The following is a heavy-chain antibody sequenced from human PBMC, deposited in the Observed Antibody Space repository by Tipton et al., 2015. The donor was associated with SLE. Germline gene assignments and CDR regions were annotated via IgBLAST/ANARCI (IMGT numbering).Heavy chain of an antibody. CDR3: ARGNWFNP. CDR2: IVPILDES. J-gene: IGHJ5*02. Sequence: QVQLVQSGPEVKKPGASVKVSCKASGYTFTSYSISWVRQAPGQGLEWVGRIVPILDESSYAQNFEGRVTITTDKSTSTAYMELTSLTSEDTAVYYCARGNWFNPWGQGTLVTVSS. V-gene: IGHV1-69*09. CDR1: GYTFTSYS.